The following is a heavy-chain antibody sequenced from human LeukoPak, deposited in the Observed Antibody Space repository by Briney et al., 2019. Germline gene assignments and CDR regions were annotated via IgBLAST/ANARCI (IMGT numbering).Heavy chain of an antibody. CDR3: AREYSGSYSLTVDY. J-gene: IGHJ4*02. CDR2: IYTSGST. V-gene: IGHV4-4*07. CDR1: GGSMSSYY. D-gene: IGHD1-26*01. Sequence: PSETLSLTCSVSGGSMSSYYWSWIRQPAGKGLEWIGRIYTSGSTNYNPSLKSRVTMSVDTSKNQFSLKLSSVTAADTAVYYCAREYSGSYSLTVDYWGQGTLVTVSS.